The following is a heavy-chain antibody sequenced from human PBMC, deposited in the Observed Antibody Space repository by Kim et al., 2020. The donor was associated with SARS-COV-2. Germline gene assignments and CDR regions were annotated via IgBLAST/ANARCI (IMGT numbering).Heavy chain of an antibody. CDR3: AGKEGFFGL. CDR2: TGST. Sequence: TGSTYYNPSLKSRISISRDTSQNKFALKLSSVTAADTAVYYCAGKEGFFGLWGRGTLVTVSS. V-gene: IGHV4-31*02. J-gene: IGHJ2*01.